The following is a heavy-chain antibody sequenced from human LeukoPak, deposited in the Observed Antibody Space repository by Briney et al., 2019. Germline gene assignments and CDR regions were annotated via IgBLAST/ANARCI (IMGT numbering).Heavy chain of an antibody. J-gene: IGHJ4*02. Sequence: GESLKISCEGSGYSFTNYWIGWVRQMPGKGLEWMGIIYPGDSDTRYSPSFQGQVTISADKSISTAYLQWSSLKASDTAMYYCARWGSGQWLVVDYWGQGTLVTVSS. D-gene: IGHD6-19*01. CDR3: ARWGSGQWLVVDY. V-gene: IGHV5-51*01. CDR2: IYPGDSDT. CDR1: GYSFTNYW.